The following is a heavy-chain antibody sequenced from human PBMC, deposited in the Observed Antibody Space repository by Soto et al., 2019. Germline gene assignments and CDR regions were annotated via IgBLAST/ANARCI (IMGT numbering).Heavy chain of an antibody. J-gene: IGHJ6*02. Sequence: GGSLRLSCAASGLGVSNNYLSWVRQPPGKWLEWVSVLYSGGTTYYADSVKGRFTISRDNSKNTLYLQMNSLRAEDTAVYYCAREDRRRDGRDYHYYYGMDVWGQGTTVTVSS. CDR2: LYSGGTT. CDR3: AREDRRRDGRDYHYYYGMDV. D-gene: IGHD3-16*01. CDR1: GLGVSNNY. V-gene: IGHV3-53*01.